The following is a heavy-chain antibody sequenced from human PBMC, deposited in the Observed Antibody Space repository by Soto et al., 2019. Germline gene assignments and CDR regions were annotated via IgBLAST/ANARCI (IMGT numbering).Heavy chain of an antibody. V-gene: IGHV1-2*02. D-gene: IGHD3-10*01. CDR3: AREWYGSGPGGMDV. CDR2: INPNSGGT. J-gene: IGHJ6*02. Sequence: ASVKVSCKASGYTFTGYYMHWVRQAPGQGLEWMGWINPNSGGTNYAQKFQGRVTMTRDTSISTAYMELSRLRSDDTAVYYCAREWYGSGPGGMDVWGQGXTVTVYS. CDR1: GYTFTGYY.